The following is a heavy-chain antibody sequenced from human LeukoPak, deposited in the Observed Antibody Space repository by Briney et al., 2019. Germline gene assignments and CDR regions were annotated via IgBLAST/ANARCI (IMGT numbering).Heavy chain of an antibody. CDR3: ARDLTIYGTGPHFGD. CDR2: INTNGKTT. Sequence: GGSLRLSCEASGFTFSGSWMHWVRQAPGKGLVWVSRINTNGKTTTYADSVKGRFTISRDNAKNTLYLQVNSLRAEDTAMYYCARDLTIYGTGPHFGDWGQGTLVTVS. D-gene: IGHD2/OR15-2a*01. J-gene: IGHJ4*02. CDR1: GFTFSGSW. V-gene: IGHV3-74*03.